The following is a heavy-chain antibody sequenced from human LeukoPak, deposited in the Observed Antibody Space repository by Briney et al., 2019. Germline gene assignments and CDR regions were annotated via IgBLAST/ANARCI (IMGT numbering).Heavy chain of an antibody. CDR3: AREDCSSTSCYIGY. CDR1: GGSISSYY. V-gene: IGHV4-59*01. CDR2: IYYSGST. J-gene: IGHJ4*02. D-gene: IGHD2-2*02. Sequence: SETLSLTCAVSGGSISSYYWSWIRQPPGKGLEWIGDIYYSGSTNYNPSLKSRVTISVDTSKNQFSLKLSSVTAADTAVYYCAREDCSSTSCYIGYWGQGTLVPLPS.